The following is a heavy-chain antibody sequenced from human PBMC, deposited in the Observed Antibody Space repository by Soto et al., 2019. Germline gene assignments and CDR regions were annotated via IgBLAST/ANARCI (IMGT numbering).Heavy chain of an antibody. D-gene: IGHD2-2*01. V-gene: IGHV4-31*03. CDR1: GGSIGSGGYW. Sequence: QVQLQESGPGLMQPSQTLSLTCTVSGGSIGSGGYWWSWIRQHPGRGLEWIGFVSYTGNTEYTPYLKSRVNISLDTSTKQFSLKLSSVTAADTAGYYCARGTLVWGQGTLVTVSS. CDR2: VSYTGNT. J-gene: IGHJ4*02. CDR3: ARGTLV.